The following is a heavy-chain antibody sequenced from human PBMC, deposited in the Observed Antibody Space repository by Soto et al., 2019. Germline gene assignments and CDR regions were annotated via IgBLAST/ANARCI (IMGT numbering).Heavy chain of an antibody. Sequence: SETLCHTCNLSGVSIASSYSSGVRHPPAQSLEWIGYIYYSGSTNYNPSLKSRVTISVDTSKNQFSLKLSSVTAADTAVYYCARGGPPYYYDSSGYTWIFDYWGQGTLVTVS. V-gene: IGHV4-59*01. CDR2: IYYSGST. CDR1: GVSIASSY. D-gene: IGHD3-22*01. CDR3: ARGGPPYYYDSSGYTWIFDY. J-gene: IGHJ4*02.